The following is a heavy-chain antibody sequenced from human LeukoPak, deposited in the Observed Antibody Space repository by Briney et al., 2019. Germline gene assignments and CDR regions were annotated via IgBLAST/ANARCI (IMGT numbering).Heavy chain of an antibody. J-gene: IGHJ6*03. Sequence: GASVKVSCKASGYNFTSFDINWVRQATGQGLEWVGWMNPNSGNTGYAQKFQGRVTITRDTSISTAYMELSSLRSEDTAVYYCVRVGTVPSVHLRYYYYYYMDVWGKGTTVTVSS. CDR1: GYNFTSFD. CDR3: VRVGTVPSVHLRYYYYYYMDV. V-gene: IGHV1-8*03. CDR2: MNPNSGNT. D-gene: IGHD2-2*01.